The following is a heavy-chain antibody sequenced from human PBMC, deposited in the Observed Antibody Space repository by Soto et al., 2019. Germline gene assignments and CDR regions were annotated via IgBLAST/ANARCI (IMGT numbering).Heavy chain of an antibody. Sequence: QLQLQESGSGLVKPSQTLSLTCAVSGGSISSGGYSWSWIRQPPGKGLEWIGYIYHSGSTYYNPSPKSRVTISVDRSKNQFSLKLSSVTAADTAVYYCARGWRWLQFGYFDYWGQGTLVTVSS. CDR2: IYHSGST. CDR1: GGSISSGGYS. V-gene: IGHV4-30-2*01. J-gene: IGHJ4*02. CDR3: ARGWRWLQFGYFDY. D-gene: IGHD2-21*01.